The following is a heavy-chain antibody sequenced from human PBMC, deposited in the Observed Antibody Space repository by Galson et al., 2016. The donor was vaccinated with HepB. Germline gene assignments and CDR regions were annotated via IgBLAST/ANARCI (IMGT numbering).Heavy chain of an antibody. Sequence: SLRLSCAASGFTFISYNMNWVRQAPGKGLEWVSGNSGGGVSTHYADSVKGRFTISRDNSKNTLYLQMNCLRAEDTAVYYCAKDRVYAAVNWFDPWGQGTLVTVSS. D-gene: IGHD5/OR15-5a*01. CDR1: GFTFISYN. CDR2: NSGGGVST. CDR3: AKDRVYAAVNWFDP. J-gene: IGHJ5*02. V-gene: IGHV3-23*01.